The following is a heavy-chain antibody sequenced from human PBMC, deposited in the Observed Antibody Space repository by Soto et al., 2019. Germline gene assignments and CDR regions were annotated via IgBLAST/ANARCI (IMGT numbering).Heavy chain of an antibody. D-gene: IGHD3-22*01. V-gene: IGHV3-30-3*01. CDR1: GFTFSSYA. CDR3: ARDGHYYDSSGYYYEVGAFDY. CDR2: ISYDGSNK. J-gene: IGHJ4*02. Sequence: QVQLVESGGGVVQPGRSLRLSCAASGFTFSSYAMHWVRQAPGKGLEWVAVISYDGSNKYYADSVKGRFTISRDNSKNTLYLQMNSLRAEDTAVYYCARDGHYYDSSGYYYEVGAFDYWGQGTLVTVSS.